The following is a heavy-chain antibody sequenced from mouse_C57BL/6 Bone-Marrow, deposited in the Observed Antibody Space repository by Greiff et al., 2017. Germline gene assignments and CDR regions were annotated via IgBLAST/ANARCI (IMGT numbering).Heavy chain of an antibody. J-gene: IGHJ1*03. CDR3: ARTYYSNYWYFDV. Sequence: VQLQQPWAELVKPGASVKMSCKASGYTFTSYWITWVKQRPGQGLEWIGDIYPGSGSTNYNEKFKSKATLTVDTSSSTAYMQLSSLTSEDSAVYYCARTYYSNYWYFDVWGTGTTVTVSS. V-gene: IGHV1-55*01. D-gene: IGHD2-5*01. CDR2: IYPGSGST. CDR1: GYTFTSYW.